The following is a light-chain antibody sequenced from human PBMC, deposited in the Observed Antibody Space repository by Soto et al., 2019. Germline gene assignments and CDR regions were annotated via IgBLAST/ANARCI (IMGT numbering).Light chain of an antibody. Sequence: DIQMTQSPSSLSASVGDRVTITCRASQSISTYLSWYQQKPGKAPKLLIYAASSLQSGVPSRFSGSGSGTDFTLTISSLQPEDFATYYCGHYYSTPPSFGGGTKVEIK. V-gene: IGKV1-39*01. CDR1: QSISTY. CDR3: GHYYSTPPS. J-gene: IGKJ4*01. CDR2: AAS.